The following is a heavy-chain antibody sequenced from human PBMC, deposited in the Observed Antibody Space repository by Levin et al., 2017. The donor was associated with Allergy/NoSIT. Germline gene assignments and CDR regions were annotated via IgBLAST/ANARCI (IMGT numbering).Heavy chain of an antibody. V-gene: IGHV3-33*06. CDR3: AKRLAPAYFDY. D-gene: IGHD2-21*01. J-gene: IGHJ4*02. CDR2: IWYDGSHT. Sequence: PGGSPRLSCTASGFTFDTSGMQWVRQAPGKGLEWVATIWYDGSHTYYGDSVEGRFTVSRDNSKNTVYLHMTNLGAEDTAVYYCAKRLAPAYFDYWGRGILVTVSS. CDR1: GFTFDTSG.